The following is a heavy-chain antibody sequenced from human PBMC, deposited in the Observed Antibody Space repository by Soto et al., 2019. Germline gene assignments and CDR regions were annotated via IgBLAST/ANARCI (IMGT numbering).Heavy chain of an antibody. J-gene: IGHJ6*02. CDR2: INAGNGNT. V-gene: IGHV1-3*01. D-gene: IGHD3-10*01. Sequence: GGPVKGSWKASWYTLTNFSMHLVRQAPGQRLEWMGWINAGNGNTKYSQKFQGRVTITRDTSASTAYMELSSLRSEDTAVYYCARGTGSGMDVWGQGTTVTVSS. CDR1: WYTLTNFS. CDR3: ARGTGSGMDV.